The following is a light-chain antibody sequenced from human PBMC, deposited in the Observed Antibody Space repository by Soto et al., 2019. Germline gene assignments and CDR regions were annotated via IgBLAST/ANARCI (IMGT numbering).Light chain of an antibody. V-gene: IGKV3D-15*01. CDR2: GAT. CDR1: QSVSSN. CDR3: QQYNTWPPGIT. J-gene: IGKJ4*01. Sequence: ETVMTQSPATLSVSPGERATISCRASQSVSSNLAWYQQKPGQPPRLLIYGATARATGLPVRFSGSGSGTGFTLTISSPQSEDFAMYYCQQYNTWPPGITFGGGTKVQIK.